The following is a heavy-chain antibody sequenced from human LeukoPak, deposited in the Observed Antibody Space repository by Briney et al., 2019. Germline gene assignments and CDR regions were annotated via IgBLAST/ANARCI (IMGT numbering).Heavy chain of an antibody. J-gene: IGHJ4*02. Sequence: SETLSLTCAVYGGSLSGYSWSWIRQPPGKGLEWIGEIDHSGSTNYNPSLKSRVTLSVDTSKNQFSLKLSSVTAADTAVYYCARLTQITAWYIHYWGQGTLVTVSS. D-gene: IGHD4-23*01. CDR1: GGSLSGYS. V-gene: IGHV4-34*01. CDR2: IDHSGST. CDR3: ARLTQITAWYIHY.